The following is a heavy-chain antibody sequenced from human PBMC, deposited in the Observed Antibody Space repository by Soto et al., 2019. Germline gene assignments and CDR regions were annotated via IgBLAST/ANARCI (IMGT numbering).Heavy chain of an antibody. J-gene: IGHJ3*02. D-gene: IGHD6-13*01. CDR3: ARGYRGRRIAAAGSSHNQTPDAFDI. CDR1: GGTFSSYA. CDR2: IIPIFGTA. Sequence: SVKVSCKASGGTFSSYAISWVRQAPGQGLEWMGGIIPIFGTANYAQKFQGRVTITADESTSTAYMELSSLRSEDTAVYYCARGYRGRRIAAAGSSHNQTPDAFDIWGQGTMVTVSS. V-gene: IGHV1-69*13.